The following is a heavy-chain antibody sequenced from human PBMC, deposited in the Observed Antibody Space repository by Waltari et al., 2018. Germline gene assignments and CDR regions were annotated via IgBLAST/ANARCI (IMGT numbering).Heavy chain of an antibody. V-gene: IGHV4-59*01. Sequence: QVQLQESGPGLVKPSETLSLTCTVSGGSISSYYWSWIRQPPGKGLEWIGYIYYSGSTNYNPSLKSRVTISVDTSKNQFSLKLSSVTAADTAVYYCARGGTYYYDSSGLIDYWGQGTLVTVSS. D-gene: IGHD3-22*01. CDR3: ARGGTYYYDSSGLIDY. CDR1: GGSISSYY. J-gene: IGHJ4*02. CDR2: IYYSGST.